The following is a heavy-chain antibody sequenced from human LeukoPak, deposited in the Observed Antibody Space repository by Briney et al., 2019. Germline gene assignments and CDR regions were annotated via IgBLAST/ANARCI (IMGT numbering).Heavy chain of an antibody. V-gene: IGHV4-4*02. D-gene: IGHD6-19*01. CDR1: GGSISSNYW. CDR2: IYHTGNT. CDR3: VGFGLGSGWAG. Sequence: PSETLSLTCAVSGGSISSNYWWSWVRQPPGRGLEWIGEIYHTGNTNYNPSLKSRVSISVDKSRSQFSLKLTSVTAADTAVYYCVGFGLGSGWAGWGQGTLVTVSS. J-gene: IGHJ4*02.